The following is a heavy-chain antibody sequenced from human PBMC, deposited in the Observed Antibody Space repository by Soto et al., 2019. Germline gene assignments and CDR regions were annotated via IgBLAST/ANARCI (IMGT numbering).Heavy chain of an antibody. J-gene: IGHJ2*01. CDR2: IYSSGIT. CDR3: ASRWYRFFDL. Sequence: QLQLQEAGPGLVKPSETLSLTCTVSGGSISSSSYYWGWIRQPPGKGLEWIGSIYSSGITYYTPSLKSRITISVDTSKNQSSLKLSSVTAADTAVYYCASRWYRFFDLWGRGTLVTVSS. CDR1: GGSISSSSYY. V-gene: IGHV4-39*01.